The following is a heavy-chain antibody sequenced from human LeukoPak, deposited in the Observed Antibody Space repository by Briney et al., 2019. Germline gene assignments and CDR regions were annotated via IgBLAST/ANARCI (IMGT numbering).Heavy chain of an antibody. J-gene: IGHJ6*03. V-gene: IGHV3-30*02. CDR2: IRYDGSYK. CDR1: GFPFRSYA. D-gene: IGHD4-17*01. Sequence: GGSLRLSCAASGFPFRSYAMHWVRQAPGKGLEWVAFIRYDGSYKYYGDSVKGRFTISRDNSKNTLYLQMNSLRAEDTAVYYCAKIPYGDYLLGYYYYMDVWGKGTTVTISS. CDR3: AKIPYGDYLLGYYYYMDV.